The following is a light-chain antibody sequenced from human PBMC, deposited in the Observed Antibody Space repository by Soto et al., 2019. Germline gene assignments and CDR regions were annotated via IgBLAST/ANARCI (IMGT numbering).Light chain of an antibody. CDR3: QQYDSSPWT. V-gene: IGKV3-20*01. Sequence: EIVLTQSPGTLSLSPGERATLSCRASQSISISYLAWYQRKPGQTPRLLIYGASSRATGIPDRFSGSGSGTDFTLTISRLEPEDFAVYYCQQYDSSPWTFGQGTKVEIK. CDR2: GAS. CDR1: QSISISY. J-gene: IGKJ1*01.